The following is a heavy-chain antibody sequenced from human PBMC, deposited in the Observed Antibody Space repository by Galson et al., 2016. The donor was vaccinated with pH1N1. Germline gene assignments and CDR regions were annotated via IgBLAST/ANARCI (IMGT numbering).Heavy chain of an antibody. D-gene: IGHD3-16*01. Sequence: ALVKPTQTLTLTCTFSGSSLNSSGMGVGWIRQPPGKALEWLALIYWDDDKRYSPPLKTRLTINKDTSKNQVVLMMTNMDPVDTATYYCAHREVMITNAFDFWGQGTMVTVSS. CDR2: IYWDDDK. J-gene: IGHJ3*01. CDR1: GSSLNSSGMG. CDR3: AHREVMITNAFDF. V-gene: IGHV2-5*02.